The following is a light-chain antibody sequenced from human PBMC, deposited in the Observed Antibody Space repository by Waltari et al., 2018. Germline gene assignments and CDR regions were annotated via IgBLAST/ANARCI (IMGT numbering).Light chain of an antibody. CDR1: QTVSTIA. CDR3: QQYDGIVVT. J-gene: IGKJ4*01. V-gene: IGKV3-20*01. Sequence: IVLTQSPGTLSLSPGDRATRSCRASQTVSTIALSWYQQKPGQAHRVLIHSTYNRATGIPDRFSGSGSGTDFTLTINRLAPEDFAMYYCQQYDGIVVTFGGGTKVEI. CDR2: STY.